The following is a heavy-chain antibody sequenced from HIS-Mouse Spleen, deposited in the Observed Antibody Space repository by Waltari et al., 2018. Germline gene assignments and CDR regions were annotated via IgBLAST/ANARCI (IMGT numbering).Heavy chain of an antibody. CDR3: AREIPYSSSWYDWYFDL. J-gene: IGHJ2*01. V-gene: IGHV4-39*07. CDR1: GGSISSSIYY. D-gene: IGHD6-13*01. CDR2: IYYSGST. Sequence: QLQLQESGPGLVKPSETLSLTCTVSGGSISSSIYYWGRIRQPLGKGLEWIGSIYYSGSTYYNPSLKSRVTISVDTSKNQFSLKLSSVTAADTAVYYCAREIPYSSSWYDWYFDLWGRGTLVTVSS.